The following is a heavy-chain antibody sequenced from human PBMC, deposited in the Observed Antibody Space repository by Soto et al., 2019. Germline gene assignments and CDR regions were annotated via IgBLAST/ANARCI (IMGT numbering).Heavy chain of an antibody. D-gene: IGHD1-26*01. Sequence: EVQLLESGGGLVQPGGSLRLSCAVSGFTFSNYAMSWVRQAPGKGLEWVSAISGSGNSTNYADSVKGRFTISRDNSKNTVYLQMNSLRAEDTAVYYCARDVWELLREFDPWGQGTLVTVSS. CDR2: ISGSGNST. J-gene: IGHJ5*02. CDR3: ARDVWELLREFDP. V-gene: IGHV3-23*01. CDR1: GFTFSNYA.